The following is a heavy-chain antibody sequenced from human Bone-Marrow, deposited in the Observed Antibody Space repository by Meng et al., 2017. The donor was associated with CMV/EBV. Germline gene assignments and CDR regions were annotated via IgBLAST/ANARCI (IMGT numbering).Heavy chain of an antibody. D-gene: IGHD1-26*01. Sequence: GGSLRLSCAASGFTFSNYEMNWVRQAPGKGLEWVSYISSSGSIIYYADSVKGRFTISRDDAKNSLYLQMNSLRAEDTAVYYCARVGATHYGMDVWGQGTTVTDSS. CDR3: ARVGATHYGMDV. CDR2: ISSSGSII. J-gene: IGHJ6*02. V-gene: IGHV3-48*03. CDR1: GFTFSNYE.